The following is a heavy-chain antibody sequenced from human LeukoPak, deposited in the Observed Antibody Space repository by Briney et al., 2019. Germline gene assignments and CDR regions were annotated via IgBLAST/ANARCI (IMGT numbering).Heavy chain of an antibody. CDR2: IIPIFGTA. Sequence: SVKVSCKASGGTFSSYAISWVRQAPGQGLEWMGGIIPIFGTANYAQKFQGRVTITADKSTSTAYMELSSLRSEDTAVYYCARDSLSDYRGNTYIDYWGQGTLVTVSS. J-gene: IGHJ4*02. CDR3: ARDSLSDYRGNTYIDY. CDR1: GGTFSSYA. V-gene: IGHV1-69*06. D-gene: IGHD4-23*01.